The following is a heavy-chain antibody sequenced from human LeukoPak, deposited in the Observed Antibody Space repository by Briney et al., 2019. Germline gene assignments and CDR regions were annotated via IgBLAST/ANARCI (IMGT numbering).Heavy chain of an antibody. D-gene: IGHD5-24*01. CDR1: AYSISSGYY. J-gene: IGHJ4*02. Sequence: SETLSLTCTVSAYSISSGYYWGWIRQPPGKGLEWIGSIFHSGNSYYNPSLKSRVTMSVDTSKNQFSLNLSSMTAADTAVYYCARGGMATTPFDYWGQGTLVTVSS. V-gene: IGHV4-38-2*02. CDR2: IFHSGNS. CDR3: ARGGMATTPFDY.